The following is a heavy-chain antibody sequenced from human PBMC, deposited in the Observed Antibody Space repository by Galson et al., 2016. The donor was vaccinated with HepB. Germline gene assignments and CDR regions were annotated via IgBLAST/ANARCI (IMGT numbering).Heavy chain of an antibody. Sequence: SLRLSCAASGFTFEDYAMHWVRQAPGKGLEWVSGISWNRGSIGYADSVKGRFTISRDNAKNSLYLQMNSLRVEDTAFYYCEKVRRIRSTGGMDLWGQGTLVTVSS. CDR2: ISWNRGSI. D-gene: IGHD7-27*01. V-gene: IGHV3-9*01. CDR1: GFTFEDYA. J-gene: IGHJ6*02. CDR3: EKVRRIRSTGGMDL.